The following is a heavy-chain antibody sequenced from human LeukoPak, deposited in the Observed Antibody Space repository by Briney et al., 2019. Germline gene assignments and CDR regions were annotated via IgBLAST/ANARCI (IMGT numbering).Heavy chain of an antibody. CDR3: AKGRGIRNYHMDV. J-gene: IGHJ6*03. CDR2: ISWDGGST. V-gene: IGHV3-43*01. Sequence: PGGSLRLSCAASGFTFDDYTMHWVRQAPGKGLEWVSLISWDGGSTYYADSVKGRFTISRDNSKNSLYLQMNSLRTEDTAFYYCAKGRGIRNYHMDVWGKGTTVTVSS. D-gene: IGHD1-14*01. CDR1: GFTFDDYT.